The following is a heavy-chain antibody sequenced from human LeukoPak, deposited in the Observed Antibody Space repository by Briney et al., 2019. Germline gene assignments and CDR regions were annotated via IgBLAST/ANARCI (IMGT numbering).Heavy chain of an antibody. CDR3: AKKMGTGNFYFDY. CDR1: EFSFGNYA. V-gene: IGHV3-23*01. CDR2: ITSSGSGT. Sequence: GGSLRLSCAASEFSFGNYAMSWVRQALGKGLQWVSAITSSGSGTYYADSVKGRFTISRDNSKNTLYLQMNSLRAEDTAVYYCAKKMGTGNFYFDYWGQGTLVTVSS. J-gene: IGHJ4*02. D-gene: IGHD3-10*01.